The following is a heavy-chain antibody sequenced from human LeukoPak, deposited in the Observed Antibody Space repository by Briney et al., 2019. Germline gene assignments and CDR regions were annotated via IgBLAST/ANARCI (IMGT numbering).Heavy chain of an antibody. J-gene: IGHJ5*02. V-gene: IGHV3-11*01. D-gene: IGHD2-15*01. CDR2: ISSSGSTI. Sequence: PGGSLRLSCAASGFTFSDYYMSWIRQAPGKGLEWVSYISSSGSTIYYADSVKGRFTISRDNAKNSLYLQMNSLRAEDTAVYYCARDLCSGGSCYSTGWFDPWAQGTLVTVSS. CDR1: GFTFSDYY. CDR3: ARDLCSGGSCYSTGWFDP.